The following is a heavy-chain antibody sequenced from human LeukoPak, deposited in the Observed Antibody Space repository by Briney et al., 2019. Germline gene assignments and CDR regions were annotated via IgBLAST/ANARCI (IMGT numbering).Heavy chain of an antibody. V-gene: IGHV4-30-2*01. CDR3: AKDVSSSNWYPRGLNEDY. D-gene: IGHD6-13*01. J-gene: IGHJ4*02. CDR2: INHSGST. CDR1: GGSISSGGYY. Sequence: PSQTLSLTCTVSGGSISSGGYYWSWIRQPPRKGLEWIGEINHSGSTNYNPSLKSRVTISVDTSKNQFSLKLSSVTAEDTAVYYCAKDVSSSNWYPRGLNEDYWGQGTLVTVSS.